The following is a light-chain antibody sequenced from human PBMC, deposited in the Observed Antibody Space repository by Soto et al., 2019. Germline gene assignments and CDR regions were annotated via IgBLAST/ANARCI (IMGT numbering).Light chain of an antibody. Sequence: EIVLTQSPATLSLSLGERATLSCRTSQSVGSSLAWYQQKPGQPPRLLIYDSSNRATGIPGRFSGSGSGTDFTLTISSLEPADFAVYYCQQRSLLFTFGGGTKVDIK. J-gene: IGKJ4*02. CDR3: QQRSLLFT. V-gene: IGKV3-11*01. CDR2: DSS. CDR1: QSVGSS.